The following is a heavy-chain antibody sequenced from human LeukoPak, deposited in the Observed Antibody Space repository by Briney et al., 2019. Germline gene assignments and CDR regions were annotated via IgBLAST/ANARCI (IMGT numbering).Heavy chain of an antibody. D-gene: IGHD3-10*01. Sequence: ASVKVSCKASGYTFTGYYMHWVRQAPGQGLEWMGWINPNSGGTNYAQKFRGRVTMTRDTSISTAYMELSRLRSDDTAVYYCARGIGLLWFGELSEYYFDYRGQGTLVTVSS. J-gene: IGHJ4*02. CDR1: GYTFTGYY. CDR2: INPNSGGT. CDR3: ARGIGLLWFGELSEYYFDY. V-gene: IGHV1-2*02.